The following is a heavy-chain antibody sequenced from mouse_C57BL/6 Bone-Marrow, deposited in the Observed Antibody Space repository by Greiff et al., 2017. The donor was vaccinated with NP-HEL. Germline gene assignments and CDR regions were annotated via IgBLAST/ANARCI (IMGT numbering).Heavy chain of an antibody. CDR3: RIYYEYDEDY. D-gene: IGHD2-4*01. J-gene: IGHJ2*01. Sequence: VQLKESGAELVRPGASVKLSCTASGFNIKDDYMHWVKQRPEQGLEWIGWIDPENGDTEYASKFQGKATITADTSSNPAYLQLSSLTSEDTAVYYCRIYYEYDEDYWGQGTTLTVSS. V-gene: IGHV14-4*01. CDR1: GFNIKDDY. CDR2: IDPENGDT.